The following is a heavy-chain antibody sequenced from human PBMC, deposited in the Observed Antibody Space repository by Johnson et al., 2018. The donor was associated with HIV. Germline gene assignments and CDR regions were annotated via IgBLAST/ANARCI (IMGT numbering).Heavy chain of an antibody. CDR1: GLTVSSSY. J-gene: IGHJ3*02. V-gene: IGHV3-66*01. CDR3: ARACRDGYTCDVFDI. CDR2: IYSGGST. Sequence: EVQLMESGGGLVQPGGSLRLSCATSGLTVSSSYMSWVRQAPGKGLEWVSVIYSGGSTYYADSVKGRFTISRDNSKNTLYLQMNSLRAEDTAVYYCARACRDGYTCDVFDIWGQGTMVTVSS. D-gene: IGHD5-24*01.